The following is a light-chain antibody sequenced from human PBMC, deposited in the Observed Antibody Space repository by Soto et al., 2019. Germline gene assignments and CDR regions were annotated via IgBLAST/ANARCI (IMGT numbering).Light chain of an antibody. V-gene: IGKV3-15*01. CDR3: QQYNNWPPK. CDR1: QSVSSN. J-gene: IGKJ1*01. CDR2: GAS. Sequence: EIVMTQSPATLSVSPGERATLSCRASQSVSSNLAWYQQKPGQAPRLLIYGASTRATGIPARFSGSGSGTEFTLTISSLQSEEFAVYYCQQYNNWPPKFGQGTKVEIK.